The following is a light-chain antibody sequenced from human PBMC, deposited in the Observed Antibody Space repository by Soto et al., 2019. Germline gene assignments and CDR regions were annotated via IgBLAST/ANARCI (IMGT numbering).Light chain of an antibody. CDR2: GAS. J-gene: IGKJ4*01. CDR1: QTVSSNF. Sequence: EIVFTQSPGTLSLSPGERATLACWAIQTVSSNFLAWYQEKPGQGPRLLIYGASTRATGIPDRFSGSGSGTDFTLTISRLDPEDFAVYYCRQYGRSLEFAVGGGTKVDIK. V-gene: IGKV3-20*01. CDR3: RQYGRSLEFA.